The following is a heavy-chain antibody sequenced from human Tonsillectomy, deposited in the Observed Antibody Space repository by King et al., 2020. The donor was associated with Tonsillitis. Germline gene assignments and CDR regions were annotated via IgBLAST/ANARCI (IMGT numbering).Heavy chain of an antibody. CDR2: ISFDGSNK. CDR3: ARDGRELTGDYYFDY. J-gene: IGHJ4*02. D-gene: IGHD7-27*01. V-gene: IGHV3-30-3*01. CDR1: GFTFSRYV. Sequence: QVRLVESGGGVVQPGRSLRLSCAASGFTFSRYVMNWVRQAPGKGLEWVAVISFDGSNKYYPDSVRGRFTISRDNSKNTLYLQMHSLRAEDTAVYYCARDGRELTGDYYFDYWGQGTLVTVSS.